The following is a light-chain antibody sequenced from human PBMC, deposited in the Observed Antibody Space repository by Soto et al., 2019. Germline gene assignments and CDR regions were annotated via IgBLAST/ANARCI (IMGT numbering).Light chain of an antibody. CDR3: QQYNNWPQT. CDR2: GTS. J-gene: IGKJ1*01. Sequence: ELVMTQSPATLSVSPGERATLSCRASQSVSSNLAWYQPKPGQAPRLLIYGTSTRATGIPARFSGSGSGTEFTLTISSLQSEDFAVYYCQQYNNWPQTFGQGTKVDIK. CDR1: QSVSSN. V-gene: IGKV3-15*01.